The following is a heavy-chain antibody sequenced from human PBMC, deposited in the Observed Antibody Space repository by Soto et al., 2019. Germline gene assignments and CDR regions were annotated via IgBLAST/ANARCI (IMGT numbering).Heavy chain of an antibody. Sequence: SVKVSCKASGCTFSSYAISWVRQAPGQGLEWMGGIIPIFGTANYAQKFQGRVTITADESTSTAYMELSSLRSEDTAVYYCARVPSYYYDSSRLGAFHIGGRGTSVNVSS. J-gene: IGHJ3*02. D-gene: IGHD3-22*01. CDR1: GCTFSSYA. CDR2: IIPIFGTA. CDR3: ARVPSYYYDSSRLGAFHI. V-gene: IGHV1-69*13.